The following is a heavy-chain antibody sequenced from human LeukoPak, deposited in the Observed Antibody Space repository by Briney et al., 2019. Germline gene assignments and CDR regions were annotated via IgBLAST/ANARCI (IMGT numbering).Heavy chain of an antibody. CDR2: IYYSGST. J-gene: IGHJ5*02. V-gene: IGHV4-39*07. Sequence: PSETLSLTCTVSGGSISSYYWGWIRQPPGKGLEWIGSIYYSGSTYYNPSLKSRVTMSVDTSKNQFSLKLSSVTAADTAVYYCARDGYCSSTSCVNWFDPWGQGTLVTVSS. CDR3: ARDGYCSSTSCVNWFDP. D-gene: IGHD2-2*03. CDR1: GGSISSYY.